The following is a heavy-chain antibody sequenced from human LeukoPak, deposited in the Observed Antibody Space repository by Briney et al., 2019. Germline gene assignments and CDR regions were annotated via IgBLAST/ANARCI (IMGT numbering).Heavy chain of an antibody. V-gene: IGHV3-30*02. D-gene: IGHD6-19*01. Sequence: PGGSLRLSCAASGFTFSSYGMHWVRQAPGKGLEWVAFIRYDGSNKYYADSVKGRFTISRDNSKNTLYLQMNSLRAEDTAVYYCAKAGYLAAVAGIFYYYYYMDVWGKGTTVTISS. J-gene: IGHJ6*03. CDR2: IRYDGSNK. CDR1: GFTFSSYG. CDR3: AKAGYLAAVAGIFYYYYYMDV.